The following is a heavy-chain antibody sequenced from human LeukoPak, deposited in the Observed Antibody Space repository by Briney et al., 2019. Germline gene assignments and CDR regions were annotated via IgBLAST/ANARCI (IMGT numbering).Heavy chain of an antibody. J-gene: IGHJ4*02. CDR2: IYYSGST. CDR1: GGSIICYY. V-gene: IGHV4-59*01. CDR3: ARDYYGSSGSACFDF. D-gene: IGHD3-22*01. Sequence: PSETLSLSCTVSGGSIICYYWSWIRQPPGKELEWIGYIYYSGSTNYNPSLKSRVTMSVDTSKNQFSLKLSSVTAADTAVYYCARDYYGSSGSACFDFWGQGTLDTVSS.